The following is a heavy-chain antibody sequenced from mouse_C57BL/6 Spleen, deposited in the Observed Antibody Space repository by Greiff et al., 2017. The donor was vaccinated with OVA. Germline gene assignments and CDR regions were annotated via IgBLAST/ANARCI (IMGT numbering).Heavy chain of an antibody. CDR1: GFTFSDYG. D-gene: IGHD1-1*01. J-gene: IGHJ2*01. CDR3: ARATVVARAHTFDY. CDR2: ISSGSSTI. Sequence: EVKLVESGGGLVKPGGSLKLSCAASGFTFSDYGMHWVRQAPEKGLEWVAYISSGSSTIYYADTVKGRFTISRDNAKNTLFLQMTSLRSEDTAMYYCARATVVARAHTFDYWGQGTTLTVSS. V-gene: IGHV5-17*01.